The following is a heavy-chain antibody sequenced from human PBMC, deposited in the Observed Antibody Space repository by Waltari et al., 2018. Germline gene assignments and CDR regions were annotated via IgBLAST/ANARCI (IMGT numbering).Heavy chain of an antibody. Sequence: QVHLVESGGGVVQPGGSLRLSCATTGFSFNTYAMHWVRQAPGKGLGWLTIVSFDENIKNYTDSVKGRFTVSRDNSKYMLFLQMNDLRPEDTAIYYCARATTYYDTSGANYWGQGTLVTVSS. CDR2: VSFDENIK. CDR1: GFSFNTYA. V-gene: IGHV3-30*10. J-gene: IGHJ4*02. CDR3: ARATTYYDTSGANY. D-gene: IGHD3-22*01.